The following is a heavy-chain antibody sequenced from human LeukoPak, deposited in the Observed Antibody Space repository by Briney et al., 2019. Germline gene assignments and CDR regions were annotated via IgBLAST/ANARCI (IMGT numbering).Heavy chain of an antibody. Sequence: GGSLRLSCAASGFIFSTYSMNWVRQAPGKGLEWISYISSSSSTIYYADAVKGRFTISRDNAENSLYLQMNSLGAEDSAVYYCARDDHYNYYYMDVWGKGTTVTVSS. CDR1: GFIFSTYS. J-gene: IGHJ6*03. V-gene: IGHV3-48*01. CDR2: ISSSSSTI. CDR3: ARDDHYNYYYMDV.